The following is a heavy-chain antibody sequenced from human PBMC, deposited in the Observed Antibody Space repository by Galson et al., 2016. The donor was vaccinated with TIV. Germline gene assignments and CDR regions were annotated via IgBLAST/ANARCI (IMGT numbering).Heavy chain of an antibody. Sequence: SLRLSCAASGFSLSDYAMTWDRQAPGKGLEWVSDISGRGGTTHYADSVKGRFTISRDNSKNTLYLHMSSLRAEDTALYYCARGPTTRRGYYGLDIWGQGTTVTVSS. V-gene: IGHV3-23*01. D-gene: IGHD1-26*01. CDR1: GFSLSDYA. J-gene: IGHJ6*02. CDR3: ARGPTTRRGYYGLDI. CDR2: ISGRGGTT.